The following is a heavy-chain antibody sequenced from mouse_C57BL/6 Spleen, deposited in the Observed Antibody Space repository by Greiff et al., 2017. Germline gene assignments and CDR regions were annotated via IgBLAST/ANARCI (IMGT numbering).Heavy chain of an antibody. V-gene: IGHV3-6*01. CDR1: GYSITSGYY. Sequence: EVKLQESGPGLVKPSPSLSLTCSVTGYSITSGYYWNWNRQFPGNKLEWMVYITYDGSNNYNQTIKNRISITPDTSKNQFFLKFNSVTTEDTATCYCAREIYYGNYAWFADWGQGTLVTVSA. J-gene: IGHJ3*01. D-gene: IGHD2-1*01. CDR2: ITYDGSN. CDR3: AREIYYGNYAWFAD.